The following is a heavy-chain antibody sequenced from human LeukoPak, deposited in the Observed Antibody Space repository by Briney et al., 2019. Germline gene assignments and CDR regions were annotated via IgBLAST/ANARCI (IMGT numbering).Heavy chain of an antibody. CDR3: ARAGSYYGSGSPLDY. CDR2: INSDGSST. J-gene: IGHJ4*02. V-gene: IGHV3-74*01. D-gene: IGHD3-10*01. Sequence: PGVSLRLSCAASGFTFSTYWMHCVPQAPGKGLLWVSRINSDGSSTSYADSVKGRFTISRDNAKNTLYLQSNSLRAQHTAAYYCARAGSYYGSGSPLDYWGQGPLVPVSS. CDR1: GFTFSTYW.